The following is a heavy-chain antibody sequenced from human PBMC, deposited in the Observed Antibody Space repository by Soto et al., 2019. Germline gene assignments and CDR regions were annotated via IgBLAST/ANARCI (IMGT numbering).Heavy chain of an antibody. J-gene: IGHJ5*02. Sequence: SETLSLTSTVSGGTIISGDYSWSWVRKSPGKGLEWIGHIYNSGITYYNPSLKSRVVISIDTSRNQFSLRLNSLTAADRAVYFCARGVTVFGLVSRFWFDPWGQGTVVTVSS. CDR2: IYNSGIT. D-gene: IGHD3-3*01. CDR3: ARGVTVFGLVSRFWFDP. V-gene: IGHV4-30-4*01. CDR1: GGTIISGDYS.